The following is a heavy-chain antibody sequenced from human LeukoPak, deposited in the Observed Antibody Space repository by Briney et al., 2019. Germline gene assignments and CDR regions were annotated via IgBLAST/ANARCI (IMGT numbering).Heavy chain of an antibody. CDR1: DYYFSSHG. V-gene: IGHV1-18*04. J-gene: IGHJ6*03. CDR3: ARENSGGGGNCYSCRHYYYMDV. CDR2: ISVYNDDT. D-gene: IGHD2-15*01. Sequence: GASVKVSCKASDYYFSSHGITWVRQAPGQGLELLGWISVYNDDTKYAQKVQDRVTMTADTSTNTAYMELRSLRSDDTAVYYCARENSGGGGNCYSCRHYYYMDVWGEGTTVTVSS.